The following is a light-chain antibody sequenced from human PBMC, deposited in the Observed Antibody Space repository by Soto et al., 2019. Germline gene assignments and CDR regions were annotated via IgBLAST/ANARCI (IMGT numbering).Light chain of an antibody. CDR1: SSDVGAYDA. J-gene: IGLJ1*01. CDR2: QGT. CDR3: CSSVPESTYV. V-gene: IGLV2-23*01. Sequence: QSALAQPASVSGSPGQSITISCTGTSSDVGAYDAVSWYQQHPGKAPQVIIYQGTKRPFGVSTRFSGSVSGNTASLTVSGLQAEDESEYFCCSSVPESTYVFGTGTKLTVL.